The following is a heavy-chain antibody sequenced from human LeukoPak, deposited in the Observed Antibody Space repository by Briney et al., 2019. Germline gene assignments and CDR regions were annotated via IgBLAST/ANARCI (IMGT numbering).Heavy chain of an antibody. Sequence: ASVKVSCKASGYTFTGYYMHWVRQAPGQGLEWIGWLNTDTGNPTYAQGFTGRFVFSLDTSVSTAYLQISSLKAEDTAVYYCARDRGGSPPDEFVWGQGTLVTVSS. J-gene: IGHJ4*02. CDR1: GYTFTGYY. CDR3: ARDRGGSPPDEFV. D-gene: IGHD2-15*01. V-gene: IGHV7-4-1*02. CDR2: LNTDTGNP.